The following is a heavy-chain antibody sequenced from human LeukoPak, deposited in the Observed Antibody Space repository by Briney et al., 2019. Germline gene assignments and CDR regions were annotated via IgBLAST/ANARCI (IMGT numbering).Heavy chain of an antibody. CDR1: GGSISSYY. D-gene: IGHD3-9*01. CDR2: IYYSGST. Sequence: SETLSLTCTVSGGSISSYYWSWIRRPPGKGLEWIGYIYYSGSTNYNPSLKSRVTISVDTSKNQLSLKLSSVTAADTAVYYCAKGSELRYFDWRIDYWGQGTLVTVSS. V-gene: IGHV4-59*01. CDR3: AKGSELRYFDWRIDY. J-gene: IGHJ4*02.